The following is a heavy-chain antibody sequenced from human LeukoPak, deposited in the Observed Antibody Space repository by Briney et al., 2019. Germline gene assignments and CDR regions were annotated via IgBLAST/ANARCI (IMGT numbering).Heavy chain of an antibody. V-gene: IGHV3-43*01. Sequence: GGSLRLSCAASGFTFDDYTMHWVRQAPGKGLEWVSLISWDGGSTYYADSVKGRFTISRDNSKNSLYLQMNSLKTEDTAVYYCTTGGGPHQFDYWGQGTLVTVSS. CDR3: TTGGGPHQFDY. CDR2: ISWDGGST. CDR1: GFTFDDYT. D-gene: IGHD6-25*01. J-gene: IGHJ4*02.